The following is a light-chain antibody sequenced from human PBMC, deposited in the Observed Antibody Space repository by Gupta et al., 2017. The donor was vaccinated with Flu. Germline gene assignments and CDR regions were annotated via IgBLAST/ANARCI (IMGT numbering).Light chain of an antibody. V-gene: IGKV3-20*01. Sequence: IVLTPSPGPLSLSPGERATLSCRASQTLSSSFLGWYQQKPGQAPRFLIYGASNRAAGIPDRFSGSGSGTDFTLTISRLDPDDFAVYFCQQCGSSPRTFGQGTTVEIK. CDR1: QTLSSSF. CDR3: QQCGSSPRT. CDR2: GAS. J-gene: IGKJ1*01.